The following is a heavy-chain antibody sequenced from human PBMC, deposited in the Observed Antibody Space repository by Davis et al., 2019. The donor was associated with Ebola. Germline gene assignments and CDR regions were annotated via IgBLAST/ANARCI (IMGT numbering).Heavy chain of an antibody. CDR1: GFTFSSYW. CDR3: TDYYYYGMDV. CDR2: ISYDGTNK. V-gene: IGHV3-30*03. Sequence: GGSLRLSCAASGFTFSSYWMTWVRQAPGKGLEWVAVISYDGTNKYYADSVKGRFTISRDNSKNTLYLQMNSLRAEDTAVYYCTDYYYYGMDVWGQGTTVTVSS. J-gene: IGHJ6*02.